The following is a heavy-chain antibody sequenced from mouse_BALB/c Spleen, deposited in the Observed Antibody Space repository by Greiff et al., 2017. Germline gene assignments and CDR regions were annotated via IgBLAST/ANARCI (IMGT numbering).Heavy chain of an antibody. CDR1: GYSITSGYY. Sequence: ESGPGLVKPSQSLSLTCSVTGYSITSGYYWNWIRQFPGNKLEWMGYISYDGSNNYNPSLKNRISITRDTSKNQFFLKLNSVTTEDTATYYCARGGLAGHYFDYWGQGTTLTVSS. J-gene: IGHJ2*01. V-gene: IGHV3-6*02. CDR2: ISYDGSN. D-gene: IGHD4-1*01. CDR3: ARGGLAGHYFDY.